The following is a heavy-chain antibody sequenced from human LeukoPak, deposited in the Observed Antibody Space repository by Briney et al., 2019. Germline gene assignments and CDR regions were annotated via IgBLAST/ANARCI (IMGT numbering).Heavy chain of an antibody. Sequence: PSETLSLTCAVSGGSFSGYYWSWIRQPPGKGLEWIGEINHSGSTNYNPSLKSRVTISVDTSKNQFSLKLSSVTAADTAVYYCARGQGSSGRLDYWGQGTLVTVSS. CDR3: ARGQGSSGRLDY. CDR2: INHSGST. CDR1: GGSFSGYY. D-gene: IGHD3-22*01. J-gene: IGHJ4*02. V-gene: IGHV4-34*01.